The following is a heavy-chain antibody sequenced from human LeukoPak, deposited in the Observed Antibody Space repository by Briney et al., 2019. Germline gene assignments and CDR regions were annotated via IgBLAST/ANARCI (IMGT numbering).Heavy chain of an antibody. CDR1: GLSFSNSG. CDR2: IWSDGSKT. D-gene: IGHD3-10*01. J-gene: IGHJ4*02. V-gene: IGHV3-33*06. CDR3: AKDKGVRYFDY. Sequence: GGSPRLSCAASGLSFSNSGMHWVRQAPGKGLEWVAMIWSDGSKTYYADSVKGRFTISRDNSKNTVYLQMNSLRAEDTAVYYCAKDKGVRYFDYWGQGTLVTVSS.